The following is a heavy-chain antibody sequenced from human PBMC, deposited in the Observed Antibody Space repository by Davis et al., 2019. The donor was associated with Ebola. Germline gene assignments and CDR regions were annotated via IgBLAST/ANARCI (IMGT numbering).Heavy chain of an antibody. D-gene: IGHD5-12*01. J-gene: IGHJ3*02. CDR1: GGSISSYY. Sequence: SETLSLTCTVSGGSISSYYWNWIRQSPSRGLEWLGRTYYRSKWYNDYAVSVKSRITISADTSKNQFSLQLNSVTPEDTAVYYCARDLGWLREDAFDIWGQGTMVTVSS. CDR2: TYYRSKWYN. V-gene: IGHV6-1*01. CDR3: ARDLGWLREDAFDI.